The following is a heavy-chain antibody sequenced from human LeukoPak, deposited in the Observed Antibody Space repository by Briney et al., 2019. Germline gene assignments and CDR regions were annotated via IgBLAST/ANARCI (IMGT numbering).Heavy chain of an antibody. CDR2: IKQDGSQS. D-gene: IGHD3-10*01. Sequence: GGSLRLSCAASGFTFSNYWVNWVRQAPGKGLEWLANIKQDGSQSHYVDSVEGRFTISRDNAKNSLYLQMNTLRAEDTAVYYCARDYSASGSFDYWGQGTLVTVSS. CDR1: GFTFSNYW. CDR3: ARDYSASGSFDY. J-gene: IGHJ4*02. V-gene: IGHV3-7*01.